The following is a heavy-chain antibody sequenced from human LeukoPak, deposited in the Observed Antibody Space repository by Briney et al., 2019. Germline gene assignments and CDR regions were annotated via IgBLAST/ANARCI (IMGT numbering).Heavy chain of an antibody. D-gene: IGHD4-17*01. CDR3: AKDFNYGDYVEYFQH. J-gene: IGHJ1*01. Sequence: QTGGSLRLSCAASGFTFSSYGMHWVRQAPGKGLEWVAFIRYDGSNKYYADSVKGRFTISRDNSKNTLYLQMNSLRAEDTAVYYCAKDFNYGDYVEYFQHWGQGTLVTVSS. CDR2: IRYDGSNK. V-gene: IGHV3-30*02. CDR1: GFTFSSYG.